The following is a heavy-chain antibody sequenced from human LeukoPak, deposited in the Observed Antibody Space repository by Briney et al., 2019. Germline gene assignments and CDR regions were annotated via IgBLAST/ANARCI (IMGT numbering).Heavy chain of an antibody. J-gene: IGHJ4*02. D-gene: IGHD5-18*01. CDR1: GFTFSNAW. V-gene: IGHV3-15*01. CDR2: IKSKTDGGTT. Sequence: GGSVRLSCAASGFTFSNAWMSWVRQAPGKGLGWVGRIKSKTDGGTTDYPAPVKGRFTISRDDSKNTLSLQMNSLKTEDTAVYYCTLSYGYGDGDYWGQGTLVTVSS. CDR3: TLSYGYGDGDY.